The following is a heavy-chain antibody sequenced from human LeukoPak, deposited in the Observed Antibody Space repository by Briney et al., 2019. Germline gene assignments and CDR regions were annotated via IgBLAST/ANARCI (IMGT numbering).Heavy chain of an antibody. Sequence: GGSLRLSCATSGFTFSSYAMSWVRQAPGKGLEWVSGSGRGGSTYYADSVKGRFTISRDNAKNSLYLQMNSLGAEDTALYHCARARGYYYDSSGLDYWGQGTLVTVSS. CDR3: ARARGYYYDSSGLDY. CDR2: SGRGGST. D-gene: IGHD3-22*01. CDR1: GFTFSSYA. V-gene: IGHV3-23*01. J-gene: IGHJ4*02.